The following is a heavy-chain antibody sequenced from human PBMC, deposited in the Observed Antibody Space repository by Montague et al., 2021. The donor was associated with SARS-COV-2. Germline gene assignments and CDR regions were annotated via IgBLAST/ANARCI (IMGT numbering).Heavy chain of an antibody. V-gene: IGHV4-34*01. CDR2: INHGGST. D-gene: IGHD3-10*01. CDR3: ARLRDGVVPSPILGVGPYYSYYYIDA. J-gene: IGHJ6*03. CDR1: GTSFSGYY. Sequence: SETLSLTCAVHGTSFSGYYWNWIRQPPGKGLEWIGEINHGGSTKYSPSLKSRLTISADTSKNQFSLKLTSVAAADTAVYYCARLRDGVVPSPILGVGPYYSYYYIDAWGRGTTVTVSS.